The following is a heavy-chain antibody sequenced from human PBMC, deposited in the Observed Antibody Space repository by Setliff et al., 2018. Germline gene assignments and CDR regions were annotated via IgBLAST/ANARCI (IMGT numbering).Heavy chain of an antibody. CDR3: ACPDILTGLYDY. J-gene: IGHJ4*02. Sequence: GGSLRLSCAASGFTFINYNMHWVRQAPGKGLEWVATIWADEVNIYYADSVNGRFTISRDNSKNTLYLQMNSLRAEDTAVYYCACPDILTGLYDYWGQGTLVTVSS. CDR1: GFTFINYN. D-gene: IGHD3-9*01. V-gene: IGHV3-33*01. CDR2: IWADEVNI.